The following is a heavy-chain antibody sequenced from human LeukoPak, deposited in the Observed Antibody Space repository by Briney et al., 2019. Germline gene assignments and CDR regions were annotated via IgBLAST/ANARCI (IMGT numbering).Heavy chain of an antibody. CDR3: ARDRGVAV. CDR1: GFTVSNNY. J-gene: IGHJ6*02. V-gene: IGHV3-74*01. CDR2: INSDGSST. Sequence: PGGSLRLSCAASGFTVSNNYMSWVRQTPGKGLVWVSYINSDGSSTSYADSVKGRFTISRDNAKNTLYLQMNSLRAEDTAVYYCARDRGVAVWGQGTTVTVSS.